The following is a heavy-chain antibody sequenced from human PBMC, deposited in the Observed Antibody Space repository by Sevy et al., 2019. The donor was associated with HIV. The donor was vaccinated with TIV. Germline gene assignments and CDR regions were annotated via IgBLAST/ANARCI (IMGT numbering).Heavy chain of an antibody. Sequence: ASVKVSCKASGYTFTSYGISWVRQAPGQGLEWMGWISAYNGNTNYAQKLQGRVTMTTDTSTSTAYMELRSLRSADTAVYYCARDHMVRGVYYYYYGMDVWGQGTTVTVSS. CDR2: ISAYNGNT. CDR1: GYTFTSYG. D-gene: IGHD3-10*01. V-gene: IGHV1-18*01. J-gene: IGHJ6*02. CDR3: ARDHMVRGVYYYYYGMDV.